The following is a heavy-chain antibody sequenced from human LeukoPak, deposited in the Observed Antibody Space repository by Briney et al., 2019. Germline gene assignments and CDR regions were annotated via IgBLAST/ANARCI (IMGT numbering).Heavy chain of an antibody. Sequence: GRSLRLSCAASGFTFDDYAMHWVRQAPGKGLEWVSGISWNSGSIGYADSVKGRFTISRDNAKNSLYLQMNSLRAEDTAVYYCARVTYYGSGTCFDYWGQGTLVTVSS. CDR3: ARVTYYGSGTCFDY. CDR2: ISWNSGSI. J-gene: IGHJ4*02. CDR1: GFTFDDYA. D-gene: IGHD3-10*01. V-gene: IGHV3-9*01.